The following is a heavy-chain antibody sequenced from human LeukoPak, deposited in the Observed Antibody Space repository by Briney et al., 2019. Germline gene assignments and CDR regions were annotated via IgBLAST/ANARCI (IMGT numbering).Heavy chain of an antibody. CDR1: GFTFSSYA. V-gene: IGHV3-23*01. CDR3: AKEALDTAIYYYYYGMDV. D-gene: IGHD5-18*01. CDR2: ISGSGGST. J-gene: IGHJ6*02. Sequence: GGSLRLSCAASGFTFSSYAMSWVRQAPGKGLEWVSAISGSGGSTYYADSVKGRYTISRDNSKNTLYLQMNSLRAEDTAVYYCAKEALDTAIYYYYYGMDVWGQGTTVTVSS.